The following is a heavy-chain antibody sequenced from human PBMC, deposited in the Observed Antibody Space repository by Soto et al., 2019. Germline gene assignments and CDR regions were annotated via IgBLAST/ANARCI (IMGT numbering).Heavy chain of an antibody. CDR1: GFSLSTNGVG. D-gene: IGHD4-17*01. CDR3: AKKGRGDYILGY. J-gene: IGHJ4*02. V-gene: IGHV2-5*02. Sequence: QITLKESGPTLVKPTQTLTLTCTFSGFSLSTNGVGVGWIRQPPGKALEWLALIYWDDSKHYSPSLNSRLTITTDPSRNLVVITMTNMDPVYTATYYCAKKGRGDYILGYWGQGTLVTVSS. CDR2: IYWDDSK.